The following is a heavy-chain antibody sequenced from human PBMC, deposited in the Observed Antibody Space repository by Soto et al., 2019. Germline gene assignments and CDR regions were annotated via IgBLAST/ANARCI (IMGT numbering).Heavy chain of an antibody. V-gene: IGHV3-23*01. Sequence: QAGGSLRLSCAASGFTFSSYAMSWARQAPGKGLEWVSAISGSGGSTYYADSVKGRFTISRDNSKNTLYLQMNSLRAEDTAVYYCAKDRAICGSYLSGPCDDRYFDYWGQGTLVTVSS. CDR1: GFTFSSYA. J-gene: IGHJ4*02. CDR2: ISGSGGST. CDR3: AKDRAICGSYLSGPCDDRYFDY. D-gene: IGHD1-26*01.